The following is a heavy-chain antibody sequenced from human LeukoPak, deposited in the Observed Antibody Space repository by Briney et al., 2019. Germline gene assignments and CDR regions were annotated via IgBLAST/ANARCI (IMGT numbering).Heavy chain of an antibody. D-gene: IGHD3-10*01. J-gene: IGHJ5*02. CDR1: RGSISSYY. CDR3: SRGGRYYYGSGSYGNWFDP. V-gene: IGHV4-59*01. CDR2: IYYSGST. Sequence: SETLSLTCTVSRGSISSYYWSWIRQPPGKGLDGMGYIYYSGSTNYNPSLKSRVTISVDTSKNQFSLELGYVHAEDTAVYYCSRGGRYYYGSGSYGNWFDPWGQGTLVTVSS.